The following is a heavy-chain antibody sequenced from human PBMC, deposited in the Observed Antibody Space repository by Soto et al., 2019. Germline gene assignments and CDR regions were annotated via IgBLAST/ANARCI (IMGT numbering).Heavy chain of an antibody. CDR3: ARGYCSGGSCYSRPPLHWFDP. CDR1: GGSISSGGYY. J-gene: IGHJ5*02. V-gene: IGHV4-31*03. D-gene: IGHD2-15*01. CDR2: IYYSGST. Sequence: QVQLQESGPGLVKPSQTLSLTCTVSGGSISSGGYYWSWIRQHPGKGLEWIGYIYYSGSTYYNPSLKSRVTISVDTSKNQFSLKLSSVTAADTAVYYCARGYCSGGSCYSRPPLHWFDPWGQGTLVTVSS.